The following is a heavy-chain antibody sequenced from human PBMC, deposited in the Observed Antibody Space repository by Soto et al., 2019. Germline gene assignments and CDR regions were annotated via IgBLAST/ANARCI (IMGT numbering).Heavy chain of an antibody. Sequence: VVSVKVSCKASGYTFTKYYVRWVRQAPGQGLEWVGRINPNTGGTNYAQKFQDRVTMTRDTSITTAYMELSRLRSDDAAVYYCARQLAYCGGDCYTEPIDYWGQGTQVTVSS. J-gene: IGHJ4*02. CDR3: ARQLAYCGGDCYTEPIDY. CDR1: GYTFTKYY. V-gene: IGHV1-2*06. CDR2: INPNTGGT. D-gene: IGHD2-21*02.